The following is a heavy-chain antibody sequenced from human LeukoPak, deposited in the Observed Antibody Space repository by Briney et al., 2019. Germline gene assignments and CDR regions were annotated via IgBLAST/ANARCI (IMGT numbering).Heavy chain of an antibody. Sequence: PSQTLSLTCAVSGGSFSGYYWTWIRQPPGKGLEWIGEINHSGRTNYNPSLKSRVTISVDTSKNQFSLKLSSVTAADTAVYYCARPLGYCSTSTCPQSWFDPWGQGTLVTVSS. J-gene: IGHJ5*02. V-gene: IGHV4-34*01. CDR2: INHSGRT. D-gene: IGHD2-2*01. CDR1: GGSFSGYY. CDR3: ARPLGYCSTSTCPQSWFDP.